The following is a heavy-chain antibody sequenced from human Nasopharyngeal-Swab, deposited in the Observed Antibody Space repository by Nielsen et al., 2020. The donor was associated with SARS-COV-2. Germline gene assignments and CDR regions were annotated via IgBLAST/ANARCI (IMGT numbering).Heavy chain of an antibody. CDR2: IYYSGST. D-gene: IGHD4-17*01. J-gene: IGHJ4*02. CDR3: AREVDDYGDYPGSLVFDY. Sequence: RQAPGKGLEWIGYIYYSGSTNYNPSLKSRVTISVDTSKNQFSLKLSSVTAADTAVYYCAREVDDYGDYPGSLVFDYWGQGILVTVSS. V-gene: IGHV4-59*01.